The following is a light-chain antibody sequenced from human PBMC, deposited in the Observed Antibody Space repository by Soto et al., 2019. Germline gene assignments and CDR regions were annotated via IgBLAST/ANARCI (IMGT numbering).Light chain of an antibody. V-gene: IGLV3-21*02. J-gene: IGLJ2*01. CDR1: NIRSKS. CDR2: DDS. CDR3: QVWDSSSDHRDVV. Sequence: SYELTQPPSVSVAPGQTARITCGGNNIRSKSVHWYQQKPGQAPVLVVYDDSDRPSGIPERFSGSNSGNTATLTISRVEAGDEADYYCQVWDSSSDHRDVVFGGGTKVTVL.